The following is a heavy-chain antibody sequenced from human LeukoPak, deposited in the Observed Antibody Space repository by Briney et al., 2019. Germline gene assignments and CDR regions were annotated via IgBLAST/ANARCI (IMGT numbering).Heavy chain of an antibody. D-gene: IGHD5-24*01. V-gene: IGHV4-59*01. CDR1: GGAISSYY. CDR3: ARRRDGYEALDY. Sequence: SVTLSLTCTVSGGAISSYYWSWIRQPPGKGLEWIGYIYYSGSTNYNPSLKSRVTISVDTSKNQFSLKLSSVTAADTAVYYCARRRDGYEALDYWGQGTLVTVSS. CDR2: IYYSGST. J-gene: IGHJ4*02.